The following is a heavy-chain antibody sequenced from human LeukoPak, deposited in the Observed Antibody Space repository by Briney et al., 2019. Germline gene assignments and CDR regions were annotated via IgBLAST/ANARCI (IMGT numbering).Heavy chain of an antibody. CDR1: SGSISNYY. Sequence: PSETLSLTCTVSSGSISNYYRSWNRQPPGNGRGWIGYIYYSGSTTYTPPLTSRVTMSVDTSRHEFSLRLSSVTAADTAVYYCARGAYCRTSTCYRNAFDIWGQRTVVTVSS. V-gene: IGHV4-59*01. CDR2: IYYSGST. D-gene: IGHD2-2*01. CDR3: ARGAYCRTSTCYRNAFDI. J-gene: IGHJ3*02.